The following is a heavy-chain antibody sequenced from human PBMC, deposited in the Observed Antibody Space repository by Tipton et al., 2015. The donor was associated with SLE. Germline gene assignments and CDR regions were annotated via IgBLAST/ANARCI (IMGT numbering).Heavy chain of an antibody. V-gene: IGHV4-59*08. CDR2: VCNSGSA. D-gene: IGHD3-16*01. Sequence: GLVKPSGTLSLTCTVSGASVSSFCWNWIRQSPGKGLEWIGCVCNSGSANYDPSLKSRGTISVDTSRNHFSLELTSVTAADTAVYYCARQRLRLLSPLDSWGQGTTVTVSS. CDR3: ARQRLRLLSPLDS. J-gene: IGHJ6*02. CDR1: GASVSSFC.